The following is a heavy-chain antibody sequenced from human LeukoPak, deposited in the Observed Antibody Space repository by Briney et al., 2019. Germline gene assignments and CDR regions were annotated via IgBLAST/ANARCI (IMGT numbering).Heavy chain of an antibody. V-gene: IGHV3-21*01. D-gene: IGHD1-26*01. CDR3: ASYGSYYRENDY. J-gene: IGHJ4*02. CDR2: ISSSSSYI. CDR1: GFTFSSYS. Sequence: PGGSLRLSCAVSGFTFSSYSMNWVRQAPGKGLEWVSSISSSSSYIYYADSVKGRFTISRDNAKNSLYLQMNSLRAEDTAVYYCASYGSYYRENDYWGQGTLVTVSS.